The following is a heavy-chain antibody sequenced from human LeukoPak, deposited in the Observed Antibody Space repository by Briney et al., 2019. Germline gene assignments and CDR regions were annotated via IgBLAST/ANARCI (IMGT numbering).Heavy chain of an antibody. CDR2: IIPILGIA. J-gene: IGHJ5*02. CDR3: ARAPNRGEDWFDP. D-gene: IGHD3-16*01. Sequence: ASVKVSCKASGGTFSSYAISWVRQAPGQGLEWMGRIIPILGIANYAQKFQGRVTITADKSTSTAYMELSSLRSEDTAVYYCARAPNRGEDWFDPWGQGTLVTVSS. V-gene: IGHV1-69*04. CDR1: GGTFSSYA.